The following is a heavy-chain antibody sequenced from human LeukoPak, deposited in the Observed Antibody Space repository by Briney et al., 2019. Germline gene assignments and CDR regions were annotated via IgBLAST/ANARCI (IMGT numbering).Heavy chain of an antibody. CDR1: GFTFSSYA. V-gene: IGHV3-30-3*01. CDR3: ARAYGDSFLFDY. J-gene: IGHJ4*02. Sequence: GGSLRLSCAASGFTFSSYAMHWVRQAPGKGLEWVAVISYDGSNKYYADSVEGRFTISRDNSKNTLYLQMNSLRAEDTAVYYCARAYGDSFLFDYWGQGTLVTVSS. D-gene: IGHD4-17*01. CDR2: ISYDGSNK.